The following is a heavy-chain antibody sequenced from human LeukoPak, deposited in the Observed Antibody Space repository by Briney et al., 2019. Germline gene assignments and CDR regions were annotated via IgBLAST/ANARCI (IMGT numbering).Heavy chain of an antibody. CDR2: IYYSGST. D-gene: IGHD6-19*01. Sequence: SETLSLTCTVSGGSISSYYWSWTRQPPGKGLEWIGYIYYSGSTNYNPSLKSRVTISVDTSKNQFSLKLSSVTAADTAVYYCAREVGSGWYELDYWGQGTLVTVSS. J-gene: IGHJ4*02. CDR3: AREVGSGWYELDY. V-gene: IGHV4-59*01. CDR1: GGSISSYY.